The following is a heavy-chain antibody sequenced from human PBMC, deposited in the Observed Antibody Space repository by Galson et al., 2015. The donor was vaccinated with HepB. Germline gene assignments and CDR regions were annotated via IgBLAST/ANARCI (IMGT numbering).Heavy chain of an antibody. Sequence: SLRLSCAASGFTFSSYGMHWVRQAPGKGLEWVAVIWYDGSNKYYADSVKGRFTISRDNSKNTLYLQMNSLRAEDTAVYYCARGYISSGSREYFDYWGQGTLVTVSS. V-gene: IGHV3-33*08. CDR2: IWYDGSNK. J-gene: IGHJ4*02. CDR1: GFTFSSYG. CDR3: ARGYISSGSREYFDY. D-gene: IGHD1-26*01.